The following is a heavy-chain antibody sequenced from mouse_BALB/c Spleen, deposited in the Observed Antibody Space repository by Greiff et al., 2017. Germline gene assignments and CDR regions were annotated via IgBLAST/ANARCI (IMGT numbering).Heavy chain of an antibody. D-gene: IGHD1-1*02. CDR2: ISYDGSN. J-gene: IGHJ2*01. CDR3: ARELWSPDY. V-gene: IGHV3-6*02. CDR1: GYSITSGYY. Sequence: VQLKESGPGLVKPSQSLSLTCSVTGYSITSGYYWNWIRQFPGNKLEWMGYISYDGSNNYNPSLKNRISITRDTSKNQFFLKLNSVTTEDTATYYCARELWSPDYWGQGTTLTVSS.